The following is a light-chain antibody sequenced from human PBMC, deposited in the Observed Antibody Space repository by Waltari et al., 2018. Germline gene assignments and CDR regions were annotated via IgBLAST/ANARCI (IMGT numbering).Light chain of an antibody. Sequence: DFQMTQSPSSLSASVGDTVTITCRASQDISDDYLAWYQQKPGKSPELLIYLASTLQFGVPSRFRGSGSGKDFTLTISSLEPEDFAVYYCQQRSTSYTFGQGTRLEIK. CDR3: QQRSTSYT. J-gene: IGKJ2*01. CDR2: LAS. V-gene: IGKV1-27*01. CDR1: QDISDDY.